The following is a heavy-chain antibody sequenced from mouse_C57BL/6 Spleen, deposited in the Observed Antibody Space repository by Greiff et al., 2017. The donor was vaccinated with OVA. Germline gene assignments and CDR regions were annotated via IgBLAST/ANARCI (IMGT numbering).Heavy chain of an antibody. V-gene: IGHV1-62-2*01. J-gene: IGHJ2*01. Sequence: VKLVESGAELVKPGASVKLSCKASGYTFTEYTIHWVQQRSGQGLEWIGWFYPGSGSIKYNEKFKDKATLTADKSTSTVYMELSRLTSEDSAVYFCARHGHYYGSSTYYFDYWGQGTTLTVSS. D-gene: IGHD1-1*01. CDR2: FYPGSGSI. CDR3: ARHGHYYGSSTYYFDY. CDR1: GYTFTEYT.